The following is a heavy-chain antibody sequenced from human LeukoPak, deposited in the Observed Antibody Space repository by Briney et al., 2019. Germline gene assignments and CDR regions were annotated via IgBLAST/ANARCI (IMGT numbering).Heavy chain of an antibody. J-gene: IGHJ4*02. Sequence: ASVKVSCKASGGTFSSYAISWVRQAPGQGLEWMGGIIPIFGTANYAQKFQGRVTITADESTSTAYMELSSLRSEDTAVYYCASGTMVVTWYYFDYWGQGTLVTVSS. D-gene: IGHD4-23*01. CDR3: ASGTMVVTWYYFDY. CDR1: GGTFSSYA. CDR2: IIPIFGTA. V-gene: IGHV1-69*13.